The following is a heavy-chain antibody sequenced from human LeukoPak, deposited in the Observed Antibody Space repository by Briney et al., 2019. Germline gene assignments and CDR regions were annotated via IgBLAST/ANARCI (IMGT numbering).Heavy chain of an antibody. CDR3: ARAQHGGDYYYYYMDV. D-gene: IGHD6-13*01. CDR2: IYYSGST. CDR1: GGSISSYY. J-gene: IGHJ6*03. Sequence: SETLSLTCTVSGGSISSYYWSWIRQPPGKGLEWIGYIYYSGSTNYNASLKSRVTISVDTSKNQFSLKLSSVTAADTAVYYCARAQHGGDYYYYYMDVWGKGTTVTVSS. V-gene: IGHV4-59*01.